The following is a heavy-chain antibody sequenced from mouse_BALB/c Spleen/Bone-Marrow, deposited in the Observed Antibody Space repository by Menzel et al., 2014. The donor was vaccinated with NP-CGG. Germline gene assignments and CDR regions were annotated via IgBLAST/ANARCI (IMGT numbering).Heavy chain of an antibody. V-gene: IGHV14-3*02. D-gene: IGHD2-14*01. J-gene: IGHJ2*01. CDR3: ARYRRGSYFDN. CDR2: IDPANGNT. CDR1: GFNIKDTY. Sequence: EVQLQQSGAELVKPGASVKLSCTASGFNIKDTYMHWVKQRPEQGLEWIGRIDPANGNTKYDPKFQGKATIAADTSSNTAYLQLSSLTSEDTAVYYCARYRRGSYFDNGGQGSTRTVTS.